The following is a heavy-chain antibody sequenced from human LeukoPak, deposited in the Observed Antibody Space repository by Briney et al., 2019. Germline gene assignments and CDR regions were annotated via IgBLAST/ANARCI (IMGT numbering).Heavy chain of an antibody. V-gene: IGHV5-51*01. CDR1: GYSFSMYW. D-gene: IGHD3-3*01. Sequence: GESLKISYKGSGYSFSMYWTGWVRQVPGKGLEWMGIIYPGDSQTAYSPSFQGQVTISADKSINTAYLQWRSLEASDTAMYYCGRIRGYDFWSRGAFDIWGQGTMVTVSS. J-gene: IGHJ3*02. CDR3: GRIRGYDFWSRGAFDI. CDR2: IYPGDSQT.